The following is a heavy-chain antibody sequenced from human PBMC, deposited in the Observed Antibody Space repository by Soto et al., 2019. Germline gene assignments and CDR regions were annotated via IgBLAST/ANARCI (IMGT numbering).Heavy chain of an antibody. CDR1: GGSISSYY. J-gene: IGHJ6*02. V-gene: IGHV4-59*08. CDR3: ARGIAAAAARGMDV. CDR2: IYYSGST. D-gene: IGHD6-13*01. Sequence: SETLSLTCTVSGGSISSYYWSWIRQPPGKGLEWIGYIYYSGSTDYNPSLKSRVTISVDTSKNQFSLKLSSVTAADTAVYYCARGIAAAAARGMDVWGQGTTVTVSS.